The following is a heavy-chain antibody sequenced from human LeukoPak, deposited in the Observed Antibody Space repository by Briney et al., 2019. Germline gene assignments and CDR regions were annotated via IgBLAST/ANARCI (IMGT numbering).Heavy chain of an antibody. CDR3: ARGRYGDYERYFDY. V-gene: IGHV4-34*01. Sequence: SETLSLTCAVYGGSFRGYYWSWIRQPPGKGLEWIGEINHSGSTNYNPSLKSRVTISVDTSKNQFSLKLSSVTAADTAVYSCARGRYGDYERYFDYWGEGTLVTVSS. CDR1: GGSFRGYY. D-gene: IGHD4-17*01. CDR2: INHSGST. J-gene: IGHJ4*02.